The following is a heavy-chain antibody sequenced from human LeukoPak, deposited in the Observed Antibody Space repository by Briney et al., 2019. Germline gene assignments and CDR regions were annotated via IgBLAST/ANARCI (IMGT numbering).Heavy chain of an antibody. D-gene: IGHD5-18*01. J-gene: IGHJ4*02. Sequence: SETLSLTCTVSGGSISSYYWSWIRQPPGKGLEWIGYIYYSGSTNYNPSLKSRVTISVDTSKNQFSLKLSSVTAADTAVYYCARAPQDGYSYGYFPYFDYWGQGTLVTVSS. V-gene: IGHV4-59*01. CDR3: ARAPQDGYSYGYFPYFDY. CDR2: IYYSGST. CDR1: GGSISSYY.